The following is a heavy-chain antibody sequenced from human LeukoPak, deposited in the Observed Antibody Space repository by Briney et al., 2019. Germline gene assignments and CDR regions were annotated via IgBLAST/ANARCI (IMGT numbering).Heavy chain of an antibody. D-gene: IGHD3-10*01. CDR1: GFTVSSNY. Sequence: GGSLRLSCAASGFTVSSNYMSWVRQAPGKGLEWVSVIYSGGRTYYADSVKGRSTISRDNSKNTLYLQVNSLRAEDTAVYYCAREVTMVRGVIGAFDIWGQGTMVTVSS. CDR3: AREVTMVRGVIGAFDI. CDR2: IYSGGRT. V-gene: IGHV3-66*01. J-gene: IGHJ3*02.